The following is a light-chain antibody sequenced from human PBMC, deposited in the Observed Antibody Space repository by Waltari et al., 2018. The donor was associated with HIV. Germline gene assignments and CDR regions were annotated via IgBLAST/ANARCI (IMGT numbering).Light chain of an antibody. CDR2: LKSDGSH. CDR1: SGHNSHA. J-gene: IGLJ3*02. V-gene: IGLV4-69*01. Sequence: QLVLTQSPSASASLGASVKLTCTLSSGHNSHAIAWHQQQPEKGPRYLMNLKSDGSHKKGDGIPDRFSGSSSGAERYLTISSLQSEDEADYYCQTWATGIRVFGGGTKLTVL. CDR3: QTWATGIRV.